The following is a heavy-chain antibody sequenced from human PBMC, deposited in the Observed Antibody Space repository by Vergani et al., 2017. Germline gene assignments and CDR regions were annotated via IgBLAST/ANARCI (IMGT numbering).Heavy chain of an antibody. Sequence: QVQLVQSGAEVKKHGASVQVSCKASGYTFTGYYMHWVRQAPGQGLEWMGGINPTSGGTNYAQKCQGRVTMTRDTSISTAYMELSRPSSGDTSVYDCASRSGSYGDYDAFELWGQGTMVTVSS. CDR2: INPTSGGT. CDR1: GYTFTGYY. D-gene: IGHD4-17*01. J-gene: IGHJ3*01. CDR3: ASRSGSYGDYDAFEL. V-gene: IGHV1-2*02.